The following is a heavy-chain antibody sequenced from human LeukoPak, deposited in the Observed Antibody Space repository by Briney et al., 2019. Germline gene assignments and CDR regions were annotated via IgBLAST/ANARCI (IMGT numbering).Heavy chain of an antibody. CDR2: ISGTSGYI. Sequence: GGCLRLSCAASGFTFSSYTMNWVRRAPGKGLEWVSSISGTSGYIYYADSVKGRFTISRDNAKNSVYLQMTSLRDEDTAVYYCARDHYGDYGFDYWGQGTLVTVSS. CDR3: ARDHYGDYGFDY. J-gene: IGHJ4*02. D-gene: IGHD4-17*01. V-gene: IGHV3-21*01. CDR1: GFTFSSYT.